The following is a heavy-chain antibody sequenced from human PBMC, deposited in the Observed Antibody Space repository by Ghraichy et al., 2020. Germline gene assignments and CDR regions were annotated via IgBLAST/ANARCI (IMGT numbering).Heavy chain of an antibody. Sequence: ASVKVSCQATTYTFTNYYIHWVRQAPGKGLEWVGRINPQTGGTTYARDFETRASMTRDASISALYLEVRGLTSDDTASYYCASARWGLDLDYWGQGTPVTVSP. J-gene: IGHJ4*02. CDR3: ASARWGLDLDY. V-gene: IGHV1-2*06. CDR1: TYTFTNYY. CDR2: INPQTGGT. D-gene: IGHD4-23*01.